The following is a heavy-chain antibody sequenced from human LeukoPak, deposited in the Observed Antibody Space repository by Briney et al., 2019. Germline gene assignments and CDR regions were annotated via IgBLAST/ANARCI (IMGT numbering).Heavy chain of an antibody. V-gene: IGHV3-33*06. D-gene: IGHD3-22*01. Sequence: RRSLRLSCAASGFIFSSYGMHWVRQAPGKGLEWVAVIWNAGSNEYYADSVKGRFTISRDNSKTTLYLQMNSLRAEDTAMYYCAKDRTHYHDDSTPAFDNWGQGTMVILFS. CDR3: AKDRTHYHDDSTPAFDN. CDR1: GFIFSSYG. CDR2: IWNAGSNE. J-gene: IGHJ3*02.